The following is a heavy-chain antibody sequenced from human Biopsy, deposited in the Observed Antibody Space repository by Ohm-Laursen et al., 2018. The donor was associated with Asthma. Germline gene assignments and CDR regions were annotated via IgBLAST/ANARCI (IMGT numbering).Heavy chain of an antibody. J-gene: IGHJ6*02. D-gene: IGHD3-3*01. CDR3: ARGPEWSGLDI. CDR2: SDHRGNT. Sequence: GTLSLACSMYGLSSSAYYWTWIRQTPGKGLEWIGESDHRGNTNTNATLKSRVTVSKAKSANEFSLKMKSVTAADTAIYYCARGPEWSGLDIWGQGTTVTVSS. CDR1: GLSSSAYY. V-gene: IGHV4-34*01.